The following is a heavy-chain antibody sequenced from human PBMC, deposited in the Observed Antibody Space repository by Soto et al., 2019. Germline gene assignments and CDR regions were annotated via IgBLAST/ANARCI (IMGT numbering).Heavy chain of an antibody. CDR2: IYYSGST. CDR1: GGSISSYY. D-gene: IGHD3-10*01. J-gene: IGHJ4*02. V-gene: IGHV4-59*01. CDR3: ARDRLLWFGEYID. Sequence: QVQLQESGPGLVKPSETLSLTCTVSGGSISSYYWSWIRQPPGKGLEWIGYIYYSGSTTYNPSLQSRVTISVDTSKNQFSLKLSSVTAADTAVYYCARDRLLWFGEYIDWGQGTLVTVSS.